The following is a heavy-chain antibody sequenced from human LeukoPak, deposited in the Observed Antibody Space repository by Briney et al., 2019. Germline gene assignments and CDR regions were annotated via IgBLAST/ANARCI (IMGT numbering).Heavy chain of an antibody. J-gene: IGHJ4*02. V-gene: IGHV4-34*01. Sequence: SETLSLTCAVYGGSFSGYYWSLIRQPPGKGLEWIGEINHSGSTNYNPSLKSRVTISVDTSKNQFSLKLSSVTAADTAVYYCARGRNGSGSFVWGNYRPFDYWGQGTLVTVSS. CDR2: INHSGST. D-gene: IGHD3-16*02. CDR3: ARGRNGSGSFVWGNYRPFDY. CDR1: GGSFSGYY.